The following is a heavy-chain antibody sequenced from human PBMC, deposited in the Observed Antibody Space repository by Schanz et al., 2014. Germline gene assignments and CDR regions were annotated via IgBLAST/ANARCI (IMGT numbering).Heavy chain of an antibody. D-gene: IGHD3-10*01. V-gene: IGHV3-53*01. CDR1: GFTVNTNY. Sequence: DVQLVESGGGLIQPGGSLRLPCAVSGFTVNTNYMSWVRQAPGKGLEWISSMYINSGSTQYADSVKGRFIISRDSSKNTLFLQMNSLRAEDTAVYYCAKKSWTLLFDYWGQGTLVTASS. CDR3: AKKSWTLLFDY. J-gene: IGHJ4*02. CDR2: MYINSGST.